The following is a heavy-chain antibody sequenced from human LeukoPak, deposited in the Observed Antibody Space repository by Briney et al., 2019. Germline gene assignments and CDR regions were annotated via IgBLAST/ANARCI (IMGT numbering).Heavy chain of an antibody. V-gene: IGHV1-46*02. CDR3: ARGTPGYSSV. Sequence: GASVKVSCRSSGYTFKKYAISWVRQAPGQGLEWMGIINPSGGTNYAQKFQGRVTMTRDTSTSTVYMELSSLRSEDTAVYYCARGTPGYSSVWGQGTLVTVSS. CDR1: GYTFKKYA. J-gene: IGHJ4*02. CDR2: INPSGGT. D-gene: IGHD6-19*01.